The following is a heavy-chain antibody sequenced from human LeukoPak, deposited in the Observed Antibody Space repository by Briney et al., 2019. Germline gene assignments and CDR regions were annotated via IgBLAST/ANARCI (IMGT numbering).Heavy chain of an antibody. Sequence: PSESLSLTCTVSGGSISSYYWSWIRQPAGKGLEWIGRIYTSGSTNYNPSLKSRVTMSVDTSKNQFSLKLSSVTAADTAVYYCARGLTYYGSGSYLGAYDYWGQGTLVTVSS. D-gene: IGHD3-10*01. V-gene: IGHV4-4*07. CDR1: GGSISSYY. CDR2: IYTSGST. CDR3: ARGLTYYGSGSYLGAYDY. J-gene: IGHJ4*02.